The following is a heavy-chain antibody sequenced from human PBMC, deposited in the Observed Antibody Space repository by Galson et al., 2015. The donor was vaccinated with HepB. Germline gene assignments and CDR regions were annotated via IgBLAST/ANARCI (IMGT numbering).Heavy chain of an antibody. Sequence: SETLSLTCAVSGDSFAGYFWSWIRHFPGKGLEWIGFIYYSGSTSFNPSLESRVTMSVDMSKKQFSLKLRSVTAADTAIYYCAGVLRYCDGHPCSDAFDLWGQGTAVTVSS. V-gene: IGHV4-59*01. J-gene: IGHJ3*01. CDR1: GDSFAGYF. CDR2: IYYSGST. CDR3: AGVLRYCDGHPCSDAFDL. D-gene: IGHD3-9*01.